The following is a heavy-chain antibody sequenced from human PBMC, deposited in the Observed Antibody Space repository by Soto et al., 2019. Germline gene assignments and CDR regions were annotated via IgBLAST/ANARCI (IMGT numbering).Heavy chain of an antibody. D-gene: IGHD6-6*01. CDR1: GFSFGSYS. CDR3: ARDPDGSSS. CDR2: ISSSSSYI. J-gene: IGHJ5*02. V-gene: IGHV3-21*01. Sequence: GGSLRLSCAASGFSFGSYSMNWFGQAPGKGLEWVSSISSSSSYIYYADSVKGRFTISRDNAKNSLYLQMNSLRAEDTAVYYCARDPDGSSSWGQGTLVTVSS.